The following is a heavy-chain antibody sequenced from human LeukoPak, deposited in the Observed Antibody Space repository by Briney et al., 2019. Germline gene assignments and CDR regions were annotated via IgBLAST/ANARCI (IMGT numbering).Heavy chain of an antibody. V-gene: IGHV3-23*01. J-gene: IGHJ4*02. D-gene: IGHD2-15*01. CDR1: GFTFSSYA. Sequence: GGSLRLSCAASGFTFSSYAMSWVRQAPGKGLEWVSAISGSGGSTYYADSVKGRFTISRDNSKNTLYLQMNSLRAEDTAVYYCAKDPKIVVVVGIDYWGQGTLVTVSS. CDR3: AKDPKIVVVVGIDY. CDR2: ISGSGGST.